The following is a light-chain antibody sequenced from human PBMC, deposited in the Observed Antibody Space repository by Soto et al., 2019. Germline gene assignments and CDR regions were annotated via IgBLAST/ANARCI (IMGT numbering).Light chain of an antibody. V-gene: IGLV1-40*01. CDR1: SSNVGAGYD. CDR2: GNS. CDR3: QSYDRSLRGGV. Sequence: QSVLTQPPSVSGAPGQRVTISCTGSSSNVGAGYDVPWYQQLPGTAPKLLINGNSNRPSGVPDRFSGSKSGTSASLAITGLQAEDEADYSCQSYDRSLRGGVFGGGTKLTVL. J-gene: IGLJ3*02.